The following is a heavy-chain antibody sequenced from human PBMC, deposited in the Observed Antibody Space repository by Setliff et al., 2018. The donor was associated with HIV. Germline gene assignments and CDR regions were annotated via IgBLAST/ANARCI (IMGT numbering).Heavy chain of an antibody. D-gene: IGHD1-26*01. V-gene: IGHV3-74*01. CDR2: ICRDDGVR. J-gene: IGHJ4*02. CDR1: GLTFSEYC. Sequence: GGSLRLSCAASGLTFSEYCMHWVRQAPGKGLVWVSRICRDDGVRDYADSVKGRFTISRDNAKSTLFLQMNSLRADDTAIYYCATNIMGRSDFDYWGQGTLVTVSS. CDR3: ATNIMGRSDFDY.